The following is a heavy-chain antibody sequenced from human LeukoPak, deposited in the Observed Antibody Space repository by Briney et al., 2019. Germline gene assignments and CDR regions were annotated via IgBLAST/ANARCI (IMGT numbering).Heavy chain of an antibody. J-gene: IGHJ4*02. V-gene: IGHV3-23*01. D-gene: IGHD3-9*01. CDR1: GFTFGSHA. CDR3: ASGRSAYYDILTGYYNVGYFDY. Sequence: QPGGSLRLSCEASGFTFGSHAMYWVRQAPGKGLEWVAGIFGSGGSPHYADSVKGRFIISRDNPRNTVYLQMNSLRAEDTAVYYCASGRSAYYDILTGYYNVGYFDYWGQGTLVTVSS. CDR2: IFGSGGSP.